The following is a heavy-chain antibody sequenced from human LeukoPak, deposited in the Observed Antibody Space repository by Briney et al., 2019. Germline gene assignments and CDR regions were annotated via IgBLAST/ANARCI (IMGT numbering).Heavy chain of an antibody. Sequence: ASVKVSYKASVYTFTGYYIHWVRQAPGPGLEWMGWINPKSGGTNYAQKFQGRVTMTRDTSINTGYMELSRLRAGETGVYHCARGGDHYDRSAYCYVAFDIWGQGTMVTVSS. CDR1: VYTFTGYY. D-gene: IGHD3-22*01. J-gene: IGHJ3*02. CDR3: ARGGDHYDRSAYCYVAFDI. CDR2: INPKSGGT. V-gene: IGHV1-2*02.